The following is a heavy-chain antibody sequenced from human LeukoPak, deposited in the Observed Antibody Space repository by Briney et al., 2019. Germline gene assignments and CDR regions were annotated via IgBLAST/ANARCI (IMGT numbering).Heavy chain of an antibody. CDR3: TTDGAWIFGVVITDAFDI. CDR1: GFTFSGSA. D-gene: IGHD3-3*01. J-gene: IGHJ3*02. V-gene: IGHV3-73*01. CDR2: IDKKDKGYATAT. Sequence: GGSLRLSCAASGFTFSGSAIHWVRQSSGKGLEWVGQIDKKDKGYATATAYAASVKGRFTISRDDSKNTLYLQMNSLKTEDTAVYYCTTDGAWIFGVVITDAFDIWGQGTMVTVSS.